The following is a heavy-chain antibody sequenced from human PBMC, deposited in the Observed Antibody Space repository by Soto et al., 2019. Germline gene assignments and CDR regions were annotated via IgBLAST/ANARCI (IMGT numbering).Heavy chain of an antibody. CDR3: AKDRVQSVEQLDFDY. CDR1: GFTFSSYG. J-gene: IGHJ4*02. V-gene: IGHV3-30*18. Sequence: GGSLRLSCAASGFTFSSYGMHWVRQAPGKGLEWVAVISYDGSNKYYADSVKGRFTISRDNTKNTLYLQMNSLRAEDTAVYYCAKDRVQSVEQLDFDYWGQGTLVTVSP. CDR2: ISYDGSNK. D-gene: IGHD6-6*01.